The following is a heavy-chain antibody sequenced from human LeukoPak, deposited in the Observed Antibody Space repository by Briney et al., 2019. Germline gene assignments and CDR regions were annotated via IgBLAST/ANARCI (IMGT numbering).Heavy chain of an antibody. CDR2: INPSSGGT. CDR3: ARDLGVEGGFTMVRGVIPH. CDR1: GYTFTGYY. D-gene: IGHD3-10*01. V-gene: IGHV1-2*02. J-gene: IGHJ4*02. Sequence: ASVKVSCKASGYTFTGYYMHWVRQAPGQGLEWMGWINPSSGGTNYAQKFQGRVTMTRDTSISTAYMELSRLRSDDTAVYYCARDLGVEGGFTMVRGVIPHWGQGTLVTVSS.